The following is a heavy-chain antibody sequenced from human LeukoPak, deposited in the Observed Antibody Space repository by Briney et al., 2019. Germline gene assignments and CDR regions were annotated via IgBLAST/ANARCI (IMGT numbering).Heavy chain of an antibody. J-gene: IGHJ4*02. D-gene: IGHD4-17*01. CDR1: GFTFSSYA. CDR3: AKDPLPLYAYGDHGGFDY. Sequence: GGSLRLSCAASGFTFSSYAMSWVRQAPGKGLEWVSAISCSGGSTYYADSGKGRFTIPRHNPKNTMYLQMHSVRAEDTAVYYCAKDPLPLYAYGDHGGFDYWGQGTLVTVSS. CDR2: ISCSGGST. V-gene: IGHV3-23*01.